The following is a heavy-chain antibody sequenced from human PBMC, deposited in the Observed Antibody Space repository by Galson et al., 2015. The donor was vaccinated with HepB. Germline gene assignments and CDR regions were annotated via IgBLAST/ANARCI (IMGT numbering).Heavy chain of an antibody. CDR2: ISYDGSNK. D-gene: IGHD1-14*01. CDR3: ARGHRAYFDY. CDR1: GFTFSSYA. J-gene: IGHJ4*02. V-gene: IGHV3-30*04. Sequence: SLRLSCAASGFTFSSYAMHWVRQAPGKGLEWVAVISYDGSNKYYADSVKGRFTISRDNSKNTLYLQMNSLRAEDTAVYYCARGHRAYFDYWGQGTLVTVSS.